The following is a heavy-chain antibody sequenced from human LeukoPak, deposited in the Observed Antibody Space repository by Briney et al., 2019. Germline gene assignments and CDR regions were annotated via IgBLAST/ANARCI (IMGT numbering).Heavy chain of an antibody. J-gene: IGHJ5*02. V-gene: IGHV1-8*01. CDR3: ARDKFVNYNWFDP. CDR2: MNPNNGNT. D-gene: IGHD2-21*01. Sequence: ASVKVSCKASGYTFTSYDINWVRQATGQGLEWMGWMNPNNGNTGYAQKFQGRVTMTRNTSISTAYMELSSLRSDDTAVYYCARDKFVNYNWFDPWGQGTLVTVSS. CDR1: GYTFTSYD.